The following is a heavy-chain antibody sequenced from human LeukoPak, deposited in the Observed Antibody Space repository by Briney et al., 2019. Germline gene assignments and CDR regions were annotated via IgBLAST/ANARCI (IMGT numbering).Heavy chain of an antibody. CDR2: TYYGSKWYN. CDR1: GYSVPSSRAA. Sequence: SQTLSLTFAITGYSVPSSRAAWHWIRQSPSRGLEWLGRTYYGSKWYNDYAVSVRSRITINADTSKNRLSLQVDSVTAADTAVYYHGTLAAVSQHCLEHWRGGTLVTVSS. J-gene: IGHJ5*02. CDR3: GTLAAVSQHCLEH. V-gene: IGHV6-1*01. D-gene: IGHD6-25*01.